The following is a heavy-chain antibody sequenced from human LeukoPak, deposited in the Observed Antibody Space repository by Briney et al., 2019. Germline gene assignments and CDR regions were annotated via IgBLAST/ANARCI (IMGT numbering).Heavy chain of an antibody. Sequence: PGGSLRLSCAASGFTFDDYPMHSVRQAPGKGLEWVSGISWNSGSIGYADSVKGRFTISRDNAKISLYLQMNRLRAEDMAFYYCAKDGGSSWTRGNWFDPWGQGTLVTVSS. CDR3: AKDGGSSWTRGNWFDP. J-gene: IGHJ5*02. D-gene: IGHD6-13*01. V-gene: IGHV3-9*03. CDR2: ISWNSGSI. CDR1: GFTFDDYP.